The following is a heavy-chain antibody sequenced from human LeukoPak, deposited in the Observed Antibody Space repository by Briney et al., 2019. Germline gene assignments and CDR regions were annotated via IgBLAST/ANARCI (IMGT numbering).Heavy chain of an antibody. Sequence: QAGGSLRLSCEASGFTFINYWMSWVRQAPGKGPEWVANIKQDGSEKYYVDSVKGRFTISRDNAKNSLYLQMNSLRAEDTAVYYCTRDPHYNYDSSGSRDYWGQGTLVTVST. CDR3: TRDPHYNYDSSGSRDY. CDR1: GFTFINYW. V-gene: IGHV3-7*01. CDR2: IKQDGSEK. D-gene: IGHD3-22*01. J-gene: IGHJ4*02.